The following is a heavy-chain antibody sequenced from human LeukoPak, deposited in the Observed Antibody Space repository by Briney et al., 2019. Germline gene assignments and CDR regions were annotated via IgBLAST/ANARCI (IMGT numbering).Heavy chain of an antibody. CDR2: ISWNSFSL. CDR3: AKLEGAGKRPFDY. V-gene: IGHV3-9*01. CDR1: GFTFEDYA. Sequence: PGRSLRLSCATSGFTFEDYAMHWVRQAPGKGLEWVSGISWNSFSLAYADSVKGRFTISRDNAKKTLYLQLDGLTPEDTALYYCAKLEGAGKRPFDYWGQGTLVTVSS. D-gene: IGHD6-13*01. J-gene: IGHJ4*02.